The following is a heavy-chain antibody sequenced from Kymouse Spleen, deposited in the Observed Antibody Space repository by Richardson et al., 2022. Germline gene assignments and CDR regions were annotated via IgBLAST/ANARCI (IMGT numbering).Heavy chain of an antibody. CDR2: TYYRSKWYN. D-gene: IGHD3-3*01. J-gene: IGHJ4*02. CDR1: GDSVSSNSAA. V-gene: IGHV6-1*01. Sequence: QVQLQQSGPGLVKPSQTLSLTCAISGDSVSSNSAAWNWIRQSPSRGLEWLGRTYYRSKWYNDYAVSVKSRITINPDTSKNQFSLQLNSVTPEDTAVYYCARAYYDFWSGYYSLFDYWGQGTLVTVSS. CDR3: ARAYYDFWSGYYSLFDY.